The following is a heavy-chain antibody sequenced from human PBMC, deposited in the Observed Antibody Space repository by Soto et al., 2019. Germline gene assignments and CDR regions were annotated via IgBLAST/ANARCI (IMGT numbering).Heavy chain of an antibody. CDR3: ARGGSLYWYFDL. CDR2: INAGNGNT. CDR1: RYTFTNCA. V-gene: IGHV1-3*01. D-gene: IGHD1-26*01. J-gene: IGHJ2*01. Sequence: QVQLVQCGAEVKKPGASVKVSCKASRYTFTNCAMRWVRQAHGQRLEWMGWINAGNGNTKYSQKFQGRVTITRDTSASTAYMELSSLKSEDPAVYYCARGGSLYWYFDLWGRGTLVTVSS.